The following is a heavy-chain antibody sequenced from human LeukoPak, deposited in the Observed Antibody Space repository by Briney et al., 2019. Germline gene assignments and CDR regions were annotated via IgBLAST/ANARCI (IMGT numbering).Heavy chain of an antibody. Sequence: SVKVSCKASGGTFSSYAISWVRQAPGQGLEWMGRIIPILGIANYAQKFQGRVTITADKSTSTAYMELSSLRSEDTAVYYCAGVRYCSSTSCYWFDPWGQGTLVTVSS. J-gene: IGHJ5*02. CDR1: GGTFSSYA. D-gene: IGHD2-2*01. CDR3: AGVRYCSSTSCYWFDP. V-gene: IGHV1-69*04. CDR2: IIPILGIA.